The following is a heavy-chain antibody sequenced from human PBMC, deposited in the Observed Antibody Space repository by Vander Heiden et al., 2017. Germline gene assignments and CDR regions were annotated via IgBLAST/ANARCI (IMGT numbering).Heavy chain of an antibody. CDR3: AKDREDEYGDNDFDK. Sequence: EAQLLESGGGLEQPGGSLRLSCAASGFTFSKYAMSWVRQAPGKGLEWVAGLSGNGVNTYYADSVKGRFTISRDYSTKTLVLQMNSLRAGDTAVYYCAKDREDEYGDNDFDKWGQGTVVTVSS. V-gene: IGHV3-23*01. J-gene: IGHJ4*02. D-gene: IGHD4-17*01. CDR2: LSGNGVNT. CDR1: GFTFSKYA.